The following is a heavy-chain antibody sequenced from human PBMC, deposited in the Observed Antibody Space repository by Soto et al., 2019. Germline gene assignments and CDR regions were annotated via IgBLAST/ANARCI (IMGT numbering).Heavy chain of an antibody. V-gene: IGHV3-30-3*01. CDR1: GFAFSIYA. CDR2: ISHDGSNR. J-gene: IGHJ4*02. CDR3: VRSSGVPTPDFDY. Sequence: QVLLVEAGGGVVQPGRSLRLSCAGSGFAFSIYAIHWVRQAPGKGLEWVAVISHDGSNRYYADAVKVRFTISRDNSKSTVYLEMNSPRAEDTAVYFCVRSSGVPTPDFDYWGQGTLVTVSS. D-gene: IGHD3-10*01.